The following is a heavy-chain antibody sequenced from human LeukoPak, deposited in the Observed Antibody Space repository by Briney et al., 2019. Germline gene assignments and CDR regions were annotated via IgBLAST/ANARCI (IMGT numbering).Heavy chain of an antibody. CDR1: GFTFSGSA. V-gene: IGHV3-73*01. CDR3: AKGGITMIVVVITPGYNWFDP. Sequence: PGGSLRLSCAASGFTFSGSAMHWVRQASGKGLEWVGRIRSKANSYATAYAASVKGRFTISRDDSKNTAYLQMNSLRAEDTAVYYCAKGGITMIVVVITPGYNWFDPWGQGTLVTVSS. D-gene: IGHD3-22*01. J-gene: IGHJ5*02. CDR2: IRSKANSYAT.